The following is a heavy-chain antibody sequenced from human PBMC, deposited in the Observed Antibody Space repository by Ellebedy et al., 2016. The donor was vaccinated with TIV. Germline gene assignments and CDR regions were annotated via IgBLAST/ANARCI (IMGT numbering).Heavy chain of an antibody. CDR2: INPSGGST. CDR1: GYTFSNYF. CDR3: ARGDGDLDY. D-gene: IGHD4-17*01. V-gene: IGHV1-46*04. J-gene: IGHJ4*02. Sequence: AASVKVSCKASGYTFSNYFMHWVRQAPGQGLEWMGIINPSGGSTTYAQKLQGRVTMTRDTSTSTVYMELSSLRSEDTAVYYCARGDGDLDYWGQGTLVTVSS.